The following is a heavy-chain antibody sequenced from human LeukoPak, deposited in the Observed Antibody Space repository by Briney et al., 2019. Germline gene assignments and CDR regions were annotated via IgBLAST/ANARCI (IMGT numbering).Heavy chain of an antibody. CDR1: GYIFTSYF. CDR2: INPSGGST. V-gene: IGHV1-46*01. D-gene: IGHD3-22*01. J-gene: IGHJ5*02. Sequence: ASVKVSCKASGYIFTSYFMHWVRQAPGQGLEWMGLINPSGGSTRYAQKFQGRVTMTRDMSTSTVYMEPSSLRSEDTAVYYCARGKIYDSSGYYSLGFDPWGQGTLVTVSS. CDR3: ARGKIYDSSGYYSLGFDP.